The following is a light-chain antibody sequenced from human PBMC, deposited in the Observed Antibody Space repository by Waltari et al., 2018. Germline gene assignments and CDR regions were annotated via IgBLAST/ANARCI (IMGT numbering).Light chain of an antibody. J-gene: IGKJ1*01. Sequence: IMLTQSPDTLSLSPGERATLSCRASQSIGTFLSWYQQKPGQAPRLLIYAASTRATVIPDRFSGSGSGTDFSLIISRLEPEDFAVYYCQHYVRLPVTFGQGTKVEIK. CDR1: QSIGTF. CDR2: AAS. CDR3: QHYVRLPVT. V-gene: IGKV3-20*01.